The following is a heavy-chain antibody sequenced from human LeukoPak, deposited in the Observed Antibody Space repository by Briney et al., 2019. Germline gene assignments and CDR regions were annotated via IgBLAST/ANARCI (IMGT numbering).Heavy chain of an antibody. Sequence: SETLSLTCTVSGGSISSYYWSWIRQPPGKGLEWIGYIYYSGSTNYNPSLKSRVTISVDTSKNQYSLKLSSVTAADTAVYYCARHNYDSSGEFDYWGQGTLVTVSS. V-gene: IGHV4-59*08. J-gene: IGHJ4*02. D-gene: IGHD3-22*01. CDR3: ARHNYDSSGEFDY. CDR1: GGSISSYY. CDR2: IYYSGST.